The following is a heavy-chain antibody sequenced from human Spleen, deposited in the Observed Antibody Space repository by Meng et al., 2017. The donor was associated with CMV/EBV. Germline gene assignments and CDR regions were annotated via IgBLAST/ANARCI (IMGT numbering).Heavy chain of an antibody. CDR1: AFTFSRFD. Sequence: GESLKISCAASAFTFSRFDIHWVRQAQGKGLEWVSYISSSGSTTQHADSVKGRFTISRDNAKSSLYLQMNSLRVEDTAVYYCAKDLVVVIATGYYGMDVWGQGTTVTVSS. J-gene: IGHJ6*02. CDR3: AKDLVVVIATGYYGMDV. CDR2: ISSSGSTT. V-gene: IGHV3-48*03. D-gene: IGHD2-21*01.